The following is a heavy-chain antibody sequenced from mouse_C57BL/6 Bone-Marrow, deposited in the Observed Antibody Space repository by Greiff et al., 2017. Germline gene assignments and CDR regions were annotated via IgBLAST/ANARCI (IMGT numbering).Heavy chain of an antibody. CDR1: GYTFTSYG. J-gene: IGHJ3*01. CDR2: IYPRSGNT. CDR3: ARCSNYWFAY. D-gene: IGHD2-5*01. Sequence: VKLQESGAELARPGASVKLSCTASGYTFTSYGISWVKQRTGQGLEWIGEIYPRSGNTYYNEKFKGKATLTADKSSSTAYMELRSLTSGDSAVYFCARCSNYWFAYWGEGTLVTVSA. V-gene: IGHV1-81*01.